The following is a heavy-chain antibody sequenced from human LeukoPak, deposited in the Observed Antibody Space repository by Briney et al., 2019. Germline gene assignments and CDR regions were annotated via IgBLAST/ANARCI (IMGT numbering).Heavy chain of an antibody. D-gene: IGHD3-22*01. CDR1: GGSISSSSYY. CDR3: ARQTYYYDSSGHPYWYFDL. J-gene: IGHJ2*01. Sequence: SETLSLTCSVSGGSISSSSYYWGWIRQLPGKGLEWIGTIYYSGSTYYNPSLKSRLTMSVDTSKNQFSLKLSSVTVADTAIYYCARQTYYYDSSGHPYWYFDLWGRGTLVTVSS. CDR2: IYYSGST. V-gene: IGHV4-39*01.